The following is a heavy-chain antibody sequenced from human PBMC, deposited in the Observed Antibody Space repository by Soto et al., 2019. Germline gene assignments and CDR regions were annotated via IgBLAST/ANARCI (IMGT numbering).Heavy chain of an antibody. Sequence: QLQLVQSGAEVKKPGATVKVSCTASGNIVTNYGINWVRQAPGQGLEWMGCISGYSGNAHYSQKFQGRVTMTTDTSTTTAYMELRGLRSDDTALYYCATGGGALDIWGHGTMVTVSS. CDR3: ATGGGALDI. V-gene: IGHV1-18*01. CDR1: GNIVTNYG. CDR2: ISGYSGNA. J-gene: IGHJ3*02.